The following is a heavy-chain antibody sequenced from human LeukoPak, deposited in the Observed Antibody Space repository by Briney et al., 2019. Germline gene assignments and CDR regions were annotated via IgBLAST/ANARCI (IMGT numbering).Heavy chain of an antibody. CDR1: GFTFSSYA. D-gene: IGHD3-22*01. CDR2: INGGAYST. Sequence: GGSLRLSCAASGFTFSSYAMTWVRQDPGKGLEWISAINGGAYSTSYADSVKGRFTISRDNSKNTLYLQMNSLRAEDTAVYYCARNSSGFKLGDAFDIWGQGTMVTVSS. V-gene: IGHV3-23*01. CDR3: ARNSSGFKLGDAFDI. J-gene: IGHJ3*02.